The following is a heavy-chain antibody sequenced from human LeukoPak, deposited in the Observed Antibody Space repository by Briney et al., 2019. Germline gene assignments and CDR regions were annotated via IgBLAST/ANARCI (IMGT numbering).Heavy chain of an antibody. V-gene: IGHV3-33*06. CDR1: GFTFSSYG. Sequence: GGSLRLSCAASGFTFSSYGMHWVRQAPGKGLEWVAVIWYDGSNEHYADSVKGRFTVSRDNSKNTLYLQMNSLSAEDTAVYYCAKETGGIEGSYNWFDPWGQGTLVTVSS. CDR3: AKETGGIEGSYNWFDP. CDR2: IWYDGSNE. J-gene: IGHJ5*02. D-gene: IGHD3-10*01.